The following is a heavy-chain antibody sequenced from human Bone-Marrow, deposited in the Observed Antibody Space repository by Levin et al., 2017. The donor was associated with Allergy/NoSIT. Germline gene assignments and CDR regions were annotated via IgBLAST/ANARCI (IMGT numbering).Heavy chain of an antibody. CDR1: GESFSGYY. CDR3: ARLRPHDNIWGAYRYIYCFDY. D-gene: IGHD3-16*02. J-gene: IGHJ4*02. CDR2: INDIGRT. Sequence: PSETLSLTCAVYGESFSGYYWSWIRQTPDKGLEWIGEINDIGRTNYNPSLKSRVSMSVDTSRNQFSVNLSSVTAADTAVYYCARLRPHDNIWGAYRYIYCFDYWGQGTLVTVSS. V-gene: IGHV4-34*01.